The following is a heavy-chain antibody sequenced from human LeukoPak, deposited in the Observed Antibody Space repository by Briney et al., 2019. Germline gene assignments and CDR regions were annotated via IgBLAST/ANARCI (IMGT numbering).Heavy chain of an antibody. V-gene: IGHV1-18*01. J-gene: IGHJ4*02. Sequence: ASVKVSCKASGYSFASFGVNWVRQASGQGLEWMGWISAYNGDTNYAQNLQGRVTMTTDTSTSTAYMDLRSLRSDDTAVYYCARGGYYGSGSFPDYWGQGTLVTVSS. CDR3: ARGGYYGSGSFPDY. D-gene: IGHD3-10*01. CDR2: ISAYNGDT. CDR1: GYSFASFG.